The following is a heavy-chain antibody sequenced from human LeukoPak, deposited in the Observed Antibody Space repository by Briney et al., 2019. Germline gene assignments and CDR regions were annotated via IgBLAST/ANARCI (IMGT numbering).Heavy chain of an antibody. J-gene: IGHJ3*02. CDR2: INHSGGST. CDR3: ARDLPPLKPFDI. CDR1: GYTFTNYH. V-gene: IGHV1-46*01. Sequence: ASVKVSCKASGYTFTNYHMNWVRQAPGQGLEWMGIINHSGGSTTNAQKFQGRVIMTRDMSTSTVYMELSSLRSDDTAVYYCARDLPPLKPFDIWGQGTMVTVSS.